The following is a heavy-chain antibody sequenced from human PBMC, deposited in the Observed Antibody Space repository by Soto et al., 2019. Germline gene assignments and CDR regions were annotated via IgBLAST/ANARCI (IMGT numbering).Heavy chain of an antibody. V-gene: IGHV5-51*01. J-gene: IGHJ4*02. CDR3: ARHVYYDVLKKNY. CDR1: GYNFTNYW. Sequence: GESLKISCKGSGYNFTNYWIGWVRQMPGKGLEWMGIIYPGNSDTRYSPSFQGQVTISADTSISTAYLEWSSLRASDTAIYYCARHVYYDVLKKNYWGQGTLVTVSS. D-gene: IGHD3-9*01. CDR2: IYPGNSDT.